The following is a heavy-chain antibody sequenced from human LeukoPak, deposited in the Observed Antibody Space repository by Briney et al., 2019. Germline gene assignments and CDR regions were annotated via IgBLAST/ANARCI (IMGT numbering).Heavy chain of an antibody. D-gene: IGHD3-22*01. CDR3: ARVPPSVYYYDSSGPSGFDP. Sequence: ASVKVSCKASGYTFTSYDINWVRQATGQGLEWMGWMNPYSGNTGYAQKFQGRVTMTRNTPISTAYMELSSLRSEDTAVYYCARVPPSVYYYDSSGPSGFDPWGQGTLVTVSS. V-gene: IGHV1-8*01. CDR1: GYTFTSYD. J-gene: IGHJ5*02. CDR2: MNPYSGNT.